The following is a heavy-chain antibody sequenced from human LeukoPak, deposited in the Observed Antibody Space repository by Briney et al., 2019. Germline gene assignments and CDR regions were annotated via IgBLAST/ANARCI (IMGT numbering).Heavy chain of an antibody. J-gene: IGHJ4*02. D-gene: IGHD1-26*01. CDR2: ISSSSSTI. V-gene: IGHV3-48*01. CDR1: GFTFSSYS. Sequence: PGGSLRLSCAASGFTFSSYSMNWVRQAPGKGLEWVSYISSSSSTIYYADSVKGRFTISRDNAKNSLYLQMNSLRAEDTAVYYCARDRNIIRWELRGGVDYWGQGTLVTVSS. CDR3: ARDRNIIRWELRGGVDY.